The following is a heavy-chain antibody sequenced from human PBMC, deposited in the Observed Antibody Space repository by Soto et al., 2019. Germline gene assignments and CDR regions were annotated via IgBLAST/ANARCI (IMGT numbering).Heavy chain of an antibody. CDR1: GLTVSNNY. CDR3: ARDRLLERAFDF. Sequence: GGSLRLSCAASGLTVSNNYMTWVRQAPGKGLEWVSAIYSGGTTYYADSVKGRFTISRDISKNTVSLEMRSLRAEDTAVYYCARDRLLERAFDFWGQGTMVTVSS. V-gene: IGHV3-53*01. D-gene: IGHD2-15*01. J-gene: IGHJ3*01. CDR2: IYSGGTT.